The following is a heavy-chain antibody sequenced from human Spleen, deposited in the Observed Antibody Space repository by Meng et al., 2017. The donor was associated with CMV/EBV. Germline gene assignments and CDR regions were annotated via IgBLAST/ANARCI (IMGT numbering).Heavy chain of an antibody. Sequence: SGGTFNSYAITWARQAPGQGLEWMGGIITMYGTSNYAQNFQGRVTITADDSTSSVYMELSTLRSDDTAVYYCAKRAAVAGYRSYYFDSWGQGTLVTVSS. V-gene: IGHV1-69*01. CDR2: IITMYGTS. CDR3: AKRAAVAGYRSYYFDS. D-gene: IGHD6-19*01. CDR1: GGTFNSYA. J-gene: IGHJ4*02.